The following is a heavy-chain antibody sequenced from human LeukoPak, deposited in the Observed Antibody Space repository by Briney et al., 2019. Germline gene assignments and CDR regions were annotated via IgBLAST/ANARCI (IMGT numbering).Heavy chain of an antibody. D-gene: IGHD3-22*01. Sequence: SVKVSCKASGGTFSSYAISWVRQAPGQGLEWMGRIIPILGIANYAQKFQGRVTITADKSTSTAYMELRSLRSDDTAEYYCARTGGYKAFDIWGQGTMVTVSS. CDR2: IIPILGIA. CDR3: ARTGGYKAFDI. J-gene: IGHJ3*02. V-gene: IGHV1-69*04. CDR1: GGTFSSYA.